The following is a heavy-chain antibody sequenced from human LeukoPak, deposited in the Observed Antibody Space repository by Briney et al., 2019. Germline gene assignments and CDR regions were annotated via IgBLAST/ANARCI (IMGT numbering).Heavy chain of an antibody. Sequence: GASVKVSCKASGYTFTSYYMHWVRQAPGQGLEWMGIINPSGGSTSYAQKFQGRVTMTRDMSTSTAYMELSSLRSEDTAVYYCARPSWKGHDAFDIWGQGTMVTVSS. V-gene: IGHV1-46*01. CDR3: ARPSWKGHDAFDI. CDR1: GYTFTSYY. D-gene: IGHD1-1*01. J-gene: IGHJ3*02. CDR2: INPSGGST.